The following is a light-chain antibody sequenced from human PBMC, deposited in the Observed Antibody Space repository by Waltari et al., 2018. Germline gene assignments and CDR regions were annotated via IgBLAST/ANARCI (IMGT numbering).Light chain of an antibody. CDR1: QSVNNY. CDR2: DTF. J-gene: IGKJ4*01. V-gene: IGKV3-11*01. Sequence: EIVLTQSPATLSLSPGERATLSCRASQSVNNYLAWYQQKPGQAPRLLIYDTFYRATDIPARFSGSGSGTDFTLTISNLEPEDFAIYYCQQRSDWPLTFGGGTKVEIK. CDR3: QQRSDWPLT.